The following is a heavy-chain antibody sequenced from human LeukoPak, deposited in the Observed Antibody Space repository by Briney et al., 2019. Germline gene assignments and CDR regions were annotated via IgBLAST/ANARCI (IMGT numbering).Heavy chain of an antibody. J-gene: IGHJ4*02. V-gene: IGHV4-38-2*01. CDR2: IYHSGST. CDR1: GYSISSGYY. D-gene: IGHD7-27*01. Sequence: PSETLSLTCDVSGYSISSGYYWGWIRQPPGKGPEWIGTIYHSGSTYYKPSLKRRVTISVDTSKNQFSLKLSSVTAADTAVYYCARHRWGSGYYFDYWGQGTLVTVSS. CDR3: ARHRWGSGYYFDY.